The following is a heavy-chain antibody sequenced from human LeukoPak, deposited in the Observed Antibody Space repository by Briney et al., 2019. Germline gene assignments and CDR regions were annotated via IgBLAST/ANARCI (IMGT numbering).Heavy chain of an antibody. Sequence: SETLSLTCTVSGGSLSSYYWSWIRQPAGKGLEWIGRIYTSGSTNYNPSLKSRVTMSVDTSKNQFSLKLSSVTAADTAVYYCARDVYYYDSSGYLQADAFDIWGQGTMVTVSS. D-gene: IGHD3-22*01. J-gene: IGHJ3*02. CDR1: GGSLSSYY. CDR2: IYTSGST. CDR3: ARDVYYYDSSGYLQADAFDI. V-gene: IGHV4-4*07.